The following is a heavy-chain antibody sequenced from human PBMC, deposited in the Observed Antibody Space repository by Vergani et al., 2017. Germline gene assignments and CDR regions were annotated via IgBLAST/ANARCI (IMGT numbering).Heavy chain of an antibody. CDR3: ARVDTQVTDTSHFYYMDV. V-gene: IGHV4-31*11. CDR1: GGSIISGYHC. J-gene: IGHJ6*03. Sequence: QVQLQESGPGVVKPSQTLSLTFAVSGGSIISGYHCLTWIRQRPGKGLAWIGYSFYSGTTYDNPSLRSRLTISVDPSQNQLSLKLWAVTAAETAVYYCARVDTQVTDTSHFYYMDVWGKGTTVVVSS. CDR2: SFYSGTT. D-gene: IGHD5-18*01.